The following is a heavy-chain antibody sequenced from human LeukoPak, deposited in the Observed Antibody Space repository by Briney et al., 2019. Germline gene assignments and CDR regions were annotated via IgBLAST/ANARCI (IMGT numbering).Heavy chain of an antibody. CDR2: ISYDGSNK. CDR1: GFTFSSYG. D-gene: IGHD6-6*01. V-gene: IGHV3-30*18. Sequence: GGSLRLSCAASGFTFSSYGMHWVRQAPGKGLEWVAVISYDGSNKYYADPMKGRFTISRDNSKNTLYLQMNSLRAEDTAVYYCAKDWGSSSSGGTIDYWGQGTLVTVSS. CDR3: AKDWGSSSSGGTIDY. J-gene: IGHJ4*02.